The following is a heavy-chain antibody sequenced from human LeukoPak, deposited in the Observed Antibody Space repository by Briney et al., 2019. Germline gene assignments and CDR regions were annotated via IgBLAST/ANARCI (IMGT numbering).Heavy chain of an antibody. CDR3: AKGGMKTYYYDSSGYFYNWFDP. Sequence: GGSLRLSCAASGFTFSSYGMHWVRQAPGKGLEWVAVISYDGSNKYYADSVKGRFTISRDNSKNTLYLQMNSLRAEDTAVYYCAKGGMKTYYYDSSGYFYNWFDPWGQGTLVTVSS. V-gene: IGHV3-30*18. CDR2: ISYDGSNK. CDR1: GFTFSSYG. D-gene: IGHD3-22*01. J-gene: IGHJ5*02.